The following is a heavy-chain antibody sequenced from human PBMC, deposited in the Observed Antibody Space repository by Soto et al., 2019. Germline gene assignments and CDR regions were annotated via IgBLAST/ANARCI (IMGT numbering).Heavy chain of an antibody. Sequence: PGESLKISCSASGFTFKSHAMHWVRQAPGKGLEWLSYISPGSRYPAYADSVKGRFTISRDNAKRSLYLQMMSLTAEDTAIYYCVRGGGGGLFDPWGQGTMVTVSS. D-gene: IGHD2-15*01. J-gene: IGHJ5*02. V-gene: IGHV3-21*05. CDR2: ISPGSRYP. CDR1: GFTFKSHA. CDR3: VRGGGGGLFDP.